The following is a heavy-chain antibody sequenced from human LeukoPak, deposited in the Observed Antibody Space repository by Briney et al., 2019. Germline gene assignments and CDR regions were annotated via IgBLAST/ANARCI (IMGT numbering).Heavy chain of an antibody. CDR1: GFTFSSYA. J-gene: IGHJ4*02. Sequence: PGGSLRLSCAASGFTFSSYAMSWVRQAPGKGLEWVSVISRSGDYTKYADSVKGRFTISRDNSKNTLSLQVSGLRAEDTAIYYCAKDRDDSGDYAFDYWGQGILVSVSS. D-gene: IGHD4-17*01. V-gene: IGHV3-23*01. CDR3: AKDRDDSGDYAFDY. CDR2: ISRSGDYT.